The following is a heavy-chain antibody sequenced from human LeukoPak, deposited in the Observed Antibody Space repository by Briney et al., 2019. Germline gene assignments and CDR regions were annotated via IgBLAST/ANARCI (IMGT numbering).Heavy chain of an antibody. CDR1: GGSISSYY. CDR3: ARQSTGFDY. Sequence: SETLSLTCTVSGGSISSYYWSWIRQPPGKGLEWIGYIYYSGSINYNPSLKSRVTISVDTSKNQFSLKLSSVTAADTAVYYCARQSTGFDYWGQGTLVTVSS. J-gene: IGHJ4*02. CDR2: IYYSGSI. D-gene: IGHD4-17*01. V-gene: IGHV4-59*08.